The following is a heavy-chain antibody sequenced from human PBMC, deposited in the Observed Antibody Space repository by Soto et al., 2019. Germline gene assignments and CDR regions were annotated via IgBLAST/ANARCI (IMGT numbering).Heavy chain of an antibody. Sequence: GESLKISCKGSGYSFTSYWIGWVRQMPGKGLEWMGIIYPGDPDTRYSPSFQGQVTISADKSISTAYLQWSSLKASDTAMYYCASAHKQQLGIFDPWGQGTLVTVSS. CDR1: GYSFTSYW. D-gene: IGHD6-13*01. CDR2: IYPGDPDT. J-gene: IGHJ5*02. V-gene: IGHV5-51*01. CDR3: ASAHKQQLGIFDP.